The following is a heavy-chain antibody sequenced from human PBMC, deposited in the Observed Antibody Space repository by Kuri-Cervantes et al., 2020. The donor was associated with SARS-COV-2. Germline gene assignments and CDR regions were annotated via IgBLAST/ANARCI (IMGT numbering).Heavy chain of an antibody. D-gene: IGHD7-27*01. V-gene: IGHV3-11*04. J-gene: IGHJ4*02. Sequence: GGSLRLSCTASGFTSSDYYMTWIRQAPGKGLEWVSNIGPSGTTKYYADSVKGRFTISRDNAKNSLYLQMSSLRAEDTAVYYCARDLRLGKSLDYWGQGTLVTISS. CDR2: IGPSGTTK. CDR3: ARDLRLGKSLDY. CDR1: GFTSSDYY.